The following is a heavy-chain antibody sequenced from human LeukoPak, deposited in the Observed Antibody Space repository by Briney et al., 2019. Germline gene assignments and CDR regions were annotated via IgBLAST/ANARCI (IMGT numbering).Heavy chain of an antibody. Sequence: GASVKVSCKASGYTFTSYDINWVRQATGQGLEWMGWMNLNSGNTGYAQKFQGRVTMTRNTSISTAYMELSSLRSEDTAVYYCARGVGPKVGKNFDYWGQGTLVTVSS. D-gene: IGHD1-26*01. CDR3: ARGVGPKVGKNFDY. J-gene: IGHJ4*02. V-gene: IGHV1-8*01. CDR2: MNLNSGNT. CDR1: GYTFTSYD.